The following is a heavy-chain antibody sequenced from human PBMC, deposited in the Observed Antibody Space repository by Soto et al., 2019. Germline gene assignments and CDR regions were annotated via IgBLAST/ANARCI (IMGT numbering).Heavy chain of an antibody. CDR2: ISGSGGST. V-gene: IGHV3-23*01. J-gene: IGHJ6*02. CDR3: AIAPLSPITIFGVVASYGMDV. D-gene: IGHD3-3*01. Sequence: GGSLRLSCAASGFTFSSYAMSWVRQAPGKGLEWVSAISGSGGSTYYADSVKGRFTISRDNSKNTLYLQMNSLRAEDTAVYYCAIAPLSPITIFGVVASYGMDVWGQGTTVTVSS. CDR1: GFTFSSYA.